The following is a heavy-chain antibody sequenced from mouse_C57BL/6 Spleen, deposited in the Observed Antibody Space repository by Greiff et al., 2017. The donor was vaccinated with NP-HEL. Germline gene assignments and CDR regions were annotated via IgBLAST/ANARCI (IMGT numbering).Heavy chain of an antibody. CDR2: ISDGGSYT. D-gene: IGHD2-4*01. J-gene: IGHJ3*01. Sequence: DVHLVESGGGLVKPGGSLKLSCAASGFTFSSYAMSWVRQTPEKRLEWVATISDGGSYTYYPDNVKGRFTISRDNAKNNLYLQMSHLKSEDTAMYYCASVYYDYPWFAYWGQGTLVTVSA. V-gene: IGHV5-4*01. CDR3: ASVYYDYPWFAY. CDR1: GFTFSSYA.